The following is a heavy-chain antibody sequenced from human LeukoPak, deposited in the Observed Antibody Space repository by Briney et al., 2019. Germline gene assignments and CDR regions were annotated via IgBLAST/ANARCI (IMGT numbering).Heavy chain of an antibody. CDR1: GGSISSYY. CDR2: IYYSGST. J-gene: IGHJ3*02. CDR3: ARGPGGIRAFDI. D-gene: IGHD3-3*02. Sequence: SETLSLTCTVSGGSISSYYWSWIRQPPGKGLEWIGYIYYSGSTNYNPSLKRRVTISVDTSKNQFSLTLSSVTAADTAVYYCARGPGGIRAFDIWGQGTMVTVSS. V-gene: IGHV4-59*08.